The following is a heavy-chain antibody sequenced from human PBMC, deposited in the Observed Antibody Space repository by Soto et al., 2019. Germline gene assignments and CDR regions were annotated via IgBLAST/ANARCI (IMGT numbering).Heavy chain of an antibody. V-gene: IGHV3-23*01. CDR2: ISGSGGST. Sequence: GGSLRLSCAASGFTFSSYAMSWVRQAPGKGLEWVSAISGSGGSTYYADSVKGRFTISRDNSKSTLYLQMNSLRAEDTAVYYCAKWGSSSDRYFDYWGQGTLVTVSS. J-gene: IGHJ4*02. D-gene: IGHD6-6*01. CDR3: AKWGSSSDRYFDY. CDR1: GFTFSSYA.